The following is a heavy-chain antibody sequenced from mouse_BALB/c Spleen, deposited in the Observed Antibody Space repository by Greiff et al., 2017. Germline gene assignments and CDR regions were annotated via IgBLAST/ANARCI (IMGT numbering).Heavy chain of an antibody. Sequence: EVKLQQSGPELVKPGASVKMSCKASGYTFTSYVMHWVKQKPGQGLEWIGYINPYNDGTKYNEKFKGKATLTSDKSSSTAYMELSSLTSEDSAVYYCARGILLGYFDVWGAGTTVTVSS. V-gene: IGHV1-14*01. CDR3: ARGILLGYFDV. CDR1: GYTFTSYV. J-gene: IGHJ1*01. D-gene: IGHD2-1*01. CDR2: INPYNDGT.